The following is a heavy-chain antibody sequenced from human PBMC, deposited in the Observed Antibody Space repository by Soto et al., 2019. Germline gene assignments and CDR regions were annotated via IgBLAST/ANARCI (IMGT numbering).Heavy chain of an antibody. CDR3: ARQPRIVATGAEFDH. CDR1: GGSISSSSYY. J-gene: IGHJ4*02. D-gene: IGHD6-13*01. Sequence: QLQLQESGPGLVKPSETLSLTCPVSGGSISSSSYYWGWIRQPPGKGLEWIGSIYYRGSTYYNPSLKRRVTISIDTSKNQFSLKLSSVTVADTAVYFCARQPRIVATGAEFDHWGQGTLVTVSS. V-gene: IGHV4-39*01. CDR2: IYYRGST.